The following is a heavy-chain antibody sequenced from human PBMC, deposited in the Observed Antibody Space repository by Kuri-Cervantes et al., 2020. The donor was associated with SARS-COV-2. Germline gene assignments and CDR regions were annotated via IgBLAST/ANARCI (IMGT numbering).Heavy chain of an antibody. CDR1: GFTFSDYA. CDR2: ISGSGRRT. D-gene: IGHD4-11*01. V-gene: IGHV3-23*01. J-gene: IGHJ4*02. Sequence: GGSLRLSCAASGFTFSDYAMTWVRQAPGKGLEWVSTISGSGRRTYYGDPVKGRFTISRDSSKNTLYLQMDSLTVEDTAVYYCTKDGRQWVPEDSWGQGTLVTVSS. CDR3: TKDGRQWVPEDS.